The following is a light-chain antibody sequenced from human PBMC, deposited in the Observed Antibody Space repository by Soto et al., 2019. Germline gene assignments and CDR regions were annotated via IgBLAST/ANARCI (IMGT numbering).Light chain of an antibody. Sequence: EIVLTQSPGTLSLSPGERATLSCRASQSISHKYLAWFQKRPGQAPRRLIHGVFIRDTGIPDRFSASGFWADFTLTISRLEPEDFAVYYCQLYSGSPWTFGQGTKVEIK. J-gene: IGKJ1*01. V-gene: IGKV3-20*01. CDR1: QSISHKY. CDR3: QLYSGSPWT. CDR2: GVF.